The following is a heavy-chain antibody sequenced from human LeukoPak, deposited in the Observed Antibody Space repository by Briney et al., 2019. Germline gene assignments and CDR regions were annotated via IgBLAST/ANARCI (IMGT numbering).Heavy chain of an antibody. Sequence: ASVKVSCKASGYTFTGYYMHWVRQAPGQGLEWMGWINPNSGGTNYAQKFQGRVTMTRDTSISTAYMELSRLRSDDTAVYCCARDGRYCSGGSCYNDYWGQGTLVTVSS. D-gene: IGHD2-15*01. J-gene: IGHJ4*02. V-gene: IGHV1-2*02. CDR3: ARDGRYCSGGSCYNDY. CDR2: INPNSGGT. CDR1: GYTFTGYY.